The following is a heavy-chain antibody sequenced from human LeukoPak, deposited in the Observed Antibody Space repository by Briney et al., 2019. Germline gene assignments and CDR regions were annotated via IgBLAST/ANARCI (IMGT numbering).Heavy chain of an antibody. D-gene: IGHD3-22*01. CDR3: ARGYYDSSGYPT. J-gene: IGHJ5*02. CDR2: ICSDGRT. Sequence: PGGSLRLSCAASGFTVSTNYMSWVRQAPGMGLEWVSFICSDGRTYYADSVKGRFTISRDISKNTLYLQMNSLRADDTAVYYCARGYYDSSGYPTWGQGALVTVSS. V-gene: IGHV3-66*02. CDR1: GFTVSTNY.